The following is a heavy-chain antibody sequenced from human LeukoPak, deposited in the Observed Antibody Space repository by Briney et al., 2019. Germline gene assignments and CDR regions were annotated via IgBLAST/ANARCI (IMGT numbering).Heavy chain of an antibody. CDR2: IYYSGST. V-gene: IGHV4-59*01. CDR1: GGSISSYY. Sequence: SETLPLTCTVSGGSISSYYWSWIRQPPGKGLEWIGYIYYSGSTNYNPSLKSRVTISVDTSKNQFSLKLSSVTAADTAVYYCARDCSSTSCYHSGYYYYYMDVWGKGTTVTVSS. D-gene: IGHD2-2*01. CDR3: ARDCSSTSCYHSGYYYYYMDV. J-gene: IGHJ6*03.